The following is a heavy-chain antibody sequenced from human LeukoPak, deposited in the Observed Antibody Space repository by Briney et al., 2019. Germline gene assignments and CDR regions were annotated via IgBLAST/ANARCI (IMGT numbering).Heavy chain of an antibody. CDR2: IKQDGSEK. D-gene: IGHD6-13*01. CDR1: GFTFSSYW. J-gene: IGHJ4*02. CDR3: ARDYQYSSSWYDLSDY. Sequence: GGSLRLSCAASGFTFSSYWMRWVRQAPGKGLEWVANIKQDGSEKYYVDSVKGRFTISRDNAKNSLYLQMNSLRAEDTAVYYCARDYQYSSSWYDLSDYWGQGTLVTVSS. V-gene: IGHV3-7*01.